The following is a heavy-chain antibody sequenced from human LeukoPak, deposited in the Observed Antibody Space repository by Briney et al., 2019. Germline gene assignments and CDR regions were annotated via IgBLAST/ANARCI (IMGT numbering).Heavy chain of an antibody. J-gene: IGHJ4*02. D-gene: IGHD6-13*01. CDR2: ISSSSSTI. CDR3: ASHSSSWSFDY. V-gene: IGHV3-48*04. CDR1: GFTFSSRW. Sequence: PGGSLRLSCAASGFTFSSRWMNWVRQAPGKGLEWVSYISSSSSTIYYADSVKGRFTISRDNAKNSLYLQMNSLRAEDTAVYYCASHSSSWSFDYWGQGTLVTVSS.